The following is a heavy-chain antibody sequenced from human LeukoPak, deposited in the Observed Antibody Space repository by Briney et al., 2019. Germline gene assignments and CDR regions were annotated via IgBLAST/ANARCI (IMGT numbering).Heavy chain of an antibody. J-gene: IGHJ4*02. Sequence: AGGSPRLSCAASGFVFSTYEMDWVRQAPGKGLEWVSSISISSSYIYSADSVKGRFTISRDNAKNSPYLQMNGLRAEDTAVYYCARGVGVDYWGQGTLVTVSS. CDR3: ARGVGVDY. CDR2: ISISSSYI. CDR1: GFVFSTYE. V-gene: IGHV3-21*01. D-gene: IGHD3-16*01.